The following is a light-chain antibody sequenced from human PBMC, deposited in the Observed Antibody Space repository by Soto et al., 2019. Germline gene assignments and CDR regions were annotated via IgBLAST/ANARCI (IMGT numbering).Light chain of an antibody. V-gene: IGKV3D-15*01. CDR1: QSVGSS. CDR3: QQYMDGLRT. Sequence: EIVMTQSPATLFESPGERATLSCRASQSVGSSLAWYQQRPGQPPRLLIYSATTRATGIPARISGSGSETEFTLTISSLQSEDFALYYCQQYMDGLRTFGQGTRLEIK. CDR2: SAT. J-gene: IGKJ5*01.